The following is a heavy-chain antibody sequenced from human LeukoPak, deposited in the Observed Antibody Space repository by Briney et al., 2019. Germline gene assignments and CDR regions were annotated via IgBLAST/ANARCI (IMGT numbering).Heavy chain of an antibody. CDR1: GFTFGDSE. CDR2: ISTDPSYI. D-gene: IGHD3-22*01. V-gene: IGHV3-21*01. Sequence: GGSLRLSCTGSGFTFGDSEMSWVRQAPGKGLEWVSSISTDPSYIYYSDSVKGRFTISRDNAKNSLYLQMNSLRAEDTAVYYCANHDSSGYLTWGQGTMVTVSS. CDR3: ANHDSSGYLT. J-gene: IGHJ3*01.